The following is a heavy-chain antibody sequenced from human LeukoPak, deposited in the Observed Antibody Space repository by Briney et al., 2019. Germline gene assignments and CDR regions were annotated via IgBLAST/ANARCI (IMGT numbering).Heavy chain of an antibody. CDR1: GFTFSSCA. Sequence: PGGSLRLSCTASGFTFSSCAMSWVRQAPGKGLEWVSAISGSGGTTFYADSVKGRFTISRDNAKNTLYLQMNSLRAEDTAVYYCARVHGSSWHHYFDYWGQGTLVTVSS. J-gene: IGHJ4*02. CDR3: ARVHGSSWHHYFDY. CDR2: ISGSGGTT. D-gene: IGHD6-13*01. V-gene: IGHV3-23*01.